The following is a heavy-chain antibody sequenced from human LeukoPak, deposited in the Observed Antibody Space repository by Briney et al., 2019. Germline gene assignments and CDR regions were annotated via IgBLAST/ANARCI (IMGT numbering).Heavy chain of an antibody. CDR1: GFTFSSYA. CDR2: ISSSSSYI. Sequence: PGGSLRLSCAASGFTFSSYAMSWVRQAPGKGLEWVSSISSSSSYIYYADSVKGRFTISRDNAKNSLYLQMNSLRAEDTAVYYCARDPTYYYDSSGSPRNYWGQGTLVTVSS. V-gene: IGHV3-21*01. D-gene: IGHD3-22*01. J-gene: IGHJ4*02. CDR3: ARDPTYYYDSSGSPRNY.